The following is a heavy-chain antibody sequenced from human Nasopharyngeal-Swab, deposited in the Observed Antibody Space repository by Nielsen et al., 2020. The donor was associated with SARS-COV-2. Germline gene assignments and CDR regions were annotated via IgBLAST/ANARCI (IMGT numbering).Heavy chain of an antibody. Sequence: ASVKVSCKASGYTFTNYNLHWVRQAPGQGLEWMGVINPSGGSANYAQKFQGRVTITADKSTNTAYMELSSLTSEDTAVYYCARDLWLETDYYYLGMDVWGQGTTVTVSS. V-gene: IGHV1-46*01. D-gene: IGHD6-19*01. CDR1: GYTFTNYN. CDR2: INPSGGSA. J-gene: IGHJ6*02. CDR3: ARDLWLETDYYYLGMDV.